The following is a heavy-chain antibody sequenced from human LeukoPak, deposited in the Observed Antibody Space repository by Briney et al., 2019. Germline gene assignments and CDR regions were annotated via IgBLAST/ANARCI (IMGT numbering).Heavy chain of an antibody. CDR2: ISWNSGSI. V-gene: IGHV3-9*01. CDR1: GFTFDDYA. J-gene: IGHJ4*02. D-gene: IGHD3-9*01. Sequence: GGSLRLSCAASGFTFDDYAMHWVRQAPGKGLEWVSGISWNSGSIGYADSVKGRFTISRDNAKNSLYLQMNSLRAEDTALYYCAKDRNLRYFDWLFDYWGQGTLVTVSS. CDR3: AKDRNLRYFDWLFDY.